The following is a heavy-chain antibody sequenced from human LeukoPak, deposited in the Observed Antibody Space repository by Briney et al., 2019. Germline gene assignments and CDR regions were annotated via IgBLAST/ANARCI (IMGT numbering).Heavy chain of an antibody. CDR1: GFTFSSYG. D-gene: IGHD3-10*01. Sequence: QTGGSLRLSCAVSGFTFSSYGMHWVRQAPGKGLEWVAVISYDGSNKYYADSVKGRFTISRDNSKNTVYLQMNSLRAEDTAVYYCARGSEWFGELFAFDMWGQGTMVTVSS. V-gene: IGHV3-30*03. CDR2: ISYDGSNK. CDR3: ARGSEWFGELFAFDM. J-gene: IGHJ3*02.